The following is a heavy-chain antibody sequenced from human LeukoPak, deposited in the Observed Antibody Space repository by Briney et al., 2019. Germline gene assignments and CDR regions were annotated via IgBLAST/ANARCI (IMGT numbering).Heavy chain of an antibody. V-gene: IGHV1-8*01. J-gene: IGHJ4*02. D-gene: IGHD3-22*01. CDR2: MNPNSGNT. CDR3: ARATSYYYDSSGTSDY. Sequence: ASVKVSCKASGYTFNNYDINWVRQATGQGLEWMGWMNPNSGNTGYAQKFQGRVTMTRNTSISTAYMELSSLRSEDTAVYYCARATSYYYDSSGTSDYWGQGTLVTVSS. CDR1: GYTFNNYD.